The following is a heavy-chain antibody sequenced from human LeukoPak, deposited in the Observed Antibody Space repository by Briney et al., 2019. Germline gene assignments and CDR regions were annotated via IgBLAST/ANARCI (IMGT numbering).Heavy chain of an antibody. V-gene: IGHV3-7*03. Sequence: PGGSLRLSCAASGFTFSSYWMSWVRQAPGKGLEWVANIKPDGSDKYYVDSVKGRFTMSRDNAKNSLYLQMSSQRAEDTAVYYCVSTILGVDYWGQGTLVTVSS. CDR2: IKPDGSDK. CDR3: VSTILGVDY. D-gene: IGHD3-16*01. CDR1: GFTFSSYW. J-gene: IGHJ4*02.